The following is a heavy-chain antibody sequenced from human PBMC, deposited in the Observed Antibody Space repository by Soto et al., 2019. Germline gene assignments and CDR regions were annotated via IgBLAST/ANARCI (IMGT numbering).Heavy chain of an antibody. CDR3: ASRGRGDDHPFWSGHGMGAFDY. J-gene: IGHJ4*02. D-gene: IGHD3-3*01. CDR2: IIPIFGTA. CDR1: GGTFSSYA. V-gene: IGHV1-69*12. Sequence: QVQLVQSGAEVKKPGSSVKVSCKASGGTFSSYAISWVRQAPGQGLEWMGGIIPIFGTANYAQKFQGRVTITADESTSTAYMELSSLRSEDTAVYYCASRGRGDDHPFWSGHGMGAFDYWGPGTLVTVSS.